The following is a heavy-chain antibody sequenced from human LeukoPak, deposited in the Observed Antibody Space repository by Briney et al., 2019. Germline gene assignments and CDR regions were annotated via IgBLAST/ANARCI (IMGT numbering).Heavy chain of an antibody. CDR3: AAAPTHYYDSSGYYDDY. D-gene: IGHD3-22*01. CDR1: GFTFSSYA. Sequence: GGSLRLSCAASGFTFSSYAMSCVRQAPGKGLEWVSAISGSGGSTYYADSVKGRFTISRDNSQKTLYMQMKSLRAEDTAVYYCAAAPTHYYDSSGYYDDYWGQGTLVTVSS. V-gene: IGHV3-23*01. CDR2: ISGSGGST. J-gene: IGHJ4*02.